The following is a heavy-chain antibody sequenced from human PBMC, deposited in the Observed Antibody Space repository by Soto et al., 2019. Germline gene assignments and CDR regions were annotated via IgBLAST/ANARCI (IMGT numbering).Heavy chain of an antibody. Sequence: ASETRSLTCTVSGGSISSYYWSWTRQPPGKGLEWIGYIYYSGSTNYNPSLKSRVTISVDTSKNQFSLKLSSVTAADTAVYYCARLPPGIAVGFDYWGQGTLVTVSS. J-gene: IGHJ4*02. CDR2: IYYSGST. D-gene: IGHD6-19*01. CDR1: GGSISSYY. CDR3: ARLPPGIAVGFDY. V-gene: IGHV4-59*01.